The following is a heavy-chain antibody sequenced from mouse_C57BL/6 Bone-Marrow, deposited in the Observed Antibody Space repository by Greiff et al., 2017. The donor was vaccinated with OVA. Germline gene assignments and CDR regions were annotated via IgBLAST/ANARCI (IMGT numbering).Heavy chain of an antibody. J-gene: IGHJ1*03. Sequence: QVQLQQSGAELARPGASVKLSCKASGYTFTSYGISWVKQRPGQGLEWIGEIYPRSGNTYYNEKFKGKATLTADKSSSTAYMELRSLTSEDSAVYFCAIYDGYYGYWYFDVWGTGTTVTVSS. V-gene: IGHV1-81*01. CDR1: GYTFTSYG. CDR3: AIYDGYYGYWYFDV. CDR2: IYPRSGNT. D-gene: IGHD2-3*01.